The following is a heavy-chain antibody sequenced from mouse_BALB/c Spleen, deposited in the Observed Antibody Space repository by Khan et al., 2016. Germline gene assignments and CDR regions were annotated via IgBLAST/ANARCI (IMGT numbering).Heavy chain of an antibody. Sequence: EVQLQESGPGLVKPSQSLSLTCTVTGYSITSDYVWYWIRQFPGNKLEWMGYITYSGYTSYNPSLKSRSSITRDTSKNKFFLQLYYVTTEDSATYYCATSGSYFDYWGQGTTLTVSS. D-gene: IGHD6-1*01. V-gene: IGHV3-2*02. CDR3: ATSGSYFDY. CDR1: GYSITSDYV. J-gene: IGHJ2*01. CDR2: ITYSGYT.